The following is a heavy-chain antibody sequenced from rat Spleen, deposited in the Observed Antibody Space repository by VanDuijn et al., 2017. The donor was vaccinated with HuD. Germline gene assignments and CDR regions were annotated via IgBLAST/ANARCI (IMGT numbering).Heavy chain of an antibody. CDR1: GFTFSDYY. Sequence: EVHLVESGGGLVQPGRSLTLSCVASGFTFSDYYMAWVRQAPTRGLEWVASISPSAAYTYYRDSVKGRFTLSRDNAKSTLYLQMDSLRSEDTATYFCATDRNKERFAYWGQGTLVTVSS. CDR2: ISPSAAYT. CDR3: ATDRNKERFAY. D-gene: IGHD1-10*01. J-gene: IGHJ3*01. V-gene: IGHV5-19*01.